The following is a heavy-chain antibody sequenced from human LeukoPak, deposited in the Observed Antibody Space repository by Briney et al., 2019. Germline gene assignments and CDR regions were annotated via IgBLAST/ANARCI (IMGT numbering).Heavy chain of an antibody. J-gene: IGHJ5*02. V-gene: IGHV4-4*07. CDR1: GGSISSYY. CDR2: IYSSGRT. D-gene: IGHD3-16*02. CDR3: ARDLGGSYRSENWFDP. Sequence: SETLSLTCTVSGGSISSYYWSWIRQAAGKGLEWIGRIYSSGRTNYNPSLKSRVTISVDTSKNQFSLKLSSVAAADTAVYYCARDLGGSYRSENWFDPWGQGTLVTVSS.